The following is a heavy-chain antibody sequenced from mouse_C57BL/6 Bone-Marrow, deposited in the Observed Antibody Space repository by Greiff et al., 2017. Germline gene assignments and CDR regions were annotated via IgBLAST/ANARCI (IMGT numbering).Heavy chain of an antibody. CDR2: IYPRSGNT. CDR1: GYTFTSYG. J-gene: IGHJ4*01. D-gene: IGHD2-4*01. V-gene: IGHV1-81*01. Sequence: VQGVESGAELARPGASVKLSCKASGYTFTSYGISWVKQRTGQGLEWIGEIYPRSGNTYYNEKFKGKATLTADKSSSTAYMELRSLTSEDSAVYFCARFMITTRYYYAMDYWGQGTSVTVSS. CDR3: ARFMITTRYYYAMDY.